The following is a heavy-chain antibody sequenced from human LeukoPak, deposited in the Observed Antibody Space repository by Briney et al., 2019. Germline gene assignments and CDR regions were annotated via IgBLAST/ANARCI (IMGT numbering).Heavy chain of an antibody. CDR2: IRQDGSGE. Sequence: GGSLRLSCVASEFTFNDYWMSWVRQAPGKGLEWVASIRQDGSGEYYVDSVKGRFTISRDDAKNSLYLQMNSLRAEDTAVYYCARDFSLTRLERPFDYWGQGTLVTVFS. CDR1: EFTFNDYW. J-gene: IGHJ4*02. V-gene: IGHV3-7*01. CDR3: ARDFSLTRLERPFDY. D-gene: IGHD1-1*01.